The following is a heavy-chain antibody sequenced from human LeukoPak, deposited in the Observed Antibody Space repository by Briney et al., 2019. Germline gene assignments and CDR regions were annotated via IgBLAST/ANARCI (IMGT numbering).Heavy chain of an antibody. CDR2: ISAYNGNT. CDR3: ARTFVWEWLLYLADYYYYMDV. Sequence: ASVKVSCKASGYTFTSYGISWVRQAPGQGLEWMGWISAYNGNTNYAQKLQGRVTMTTDTSTSTAYMELRSLRSDDTAVYYRARTFVWEWLLYLADYYYYMDVWGKGTTVTVSS. D-gene: IGHD3-3*01. J-gene: IGHJ6*03. CDR1: GYTFTSYG. V-gene: IGHV1-18*01.